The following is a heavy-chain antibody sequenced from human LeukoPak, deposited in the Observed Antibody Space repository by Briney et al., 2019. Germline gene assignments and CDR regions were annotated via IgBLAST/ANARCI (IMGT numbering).Heavy chain of an antibody. V-gene: IGHV2-5*01. D-gene: IGHD3-9*01. J-gene: IGHJ4*02. CDR2: IYWNDDK. CDR1: GFSLSTSGVG. Sequence: SGPTLVNPTQTLTLTCTFSGFSLSTSGVGVGWIRQPPGKALEWLALIYWNDDKRYSPSLRSRLTITKDTSKNQVVPTMTNMDPVDTATYYCAHRLGYYDILTGYPTLYFDYWGQGTLVTVSS. CDR3: AHRLGYYDILTGYPTLYFDY.